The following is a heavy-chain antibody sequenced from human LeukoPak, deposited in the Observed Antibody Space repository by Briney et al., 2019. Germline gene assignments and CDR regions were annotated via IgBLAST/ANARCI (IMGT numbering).Heavy chain of an antibody. CDR1: GYNFINYG. D-gene: IGHD1-14*01. J-gene: IGHJ4*02. CDR2: ISTYNGNS. V-gene: IGHV1-18*01. Sequence: ASVKVSCKASGYNFINYGISWVRQAPGQGLDWMGWISTYNGNSIYAQKFQGRVTMTTDTSTSTGHMDLRSLTSDDTAVYYCARVARTAVGIRYYFEQWGQGTLVSVSS. CDR3: ARVARTAVGIRYYFEQ.